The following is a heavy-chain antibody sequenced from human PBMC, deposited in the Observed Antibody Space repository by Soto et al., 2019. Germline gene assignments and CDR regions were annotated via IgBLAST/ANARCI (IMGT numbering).Heavy chain of an antibody. CDR1: GFSLSISGVG. CDR3: VHTYDGSGYPTALFHY. J-gene: IGHJ4*02. CDR2: IYWDDDK. Sequence: QITLKESGPPLVKPTQTLTLTCTFSGFSLSISGVGVGWIRQSPGKALEWLALIYWDDDKRYSPSLKSRLTITKGTPRNQVVLTVTNMDPVDTATYYCVHTYDGSGYPTALFHYWGQGSLVTVSS. D-gene: IGHD3-22*01. V-gene: IGHV2-5*02.